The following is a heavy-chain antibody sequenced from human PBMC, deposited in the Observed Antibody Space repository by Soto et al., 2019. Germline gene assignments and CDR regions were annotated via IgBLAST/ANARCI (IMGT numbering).Heavy chain of an antibody. CDR1: GITSTNYW. CDR3: GTVFEH. J-gene: IGHJ4*02. CDR2: VDSDGRGT. Sequence: EVQLVESGGGSVQPGGSLRLSCVASGITSTNYWMHWVRQVPGKGLVWVARVDSDGRGTSYADFVKGRFTISRHNAKNTLYLQMTSLRVEDTAMYYCGTVFEHWGQGIPVTVSS. V-gene: IGHV3-74*01.